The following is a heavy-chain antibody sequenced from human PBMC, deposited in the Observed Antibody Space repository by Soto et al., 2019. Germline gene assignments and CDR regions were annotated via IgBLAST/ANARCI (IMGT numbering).Heavy chain of an antibody. CDR1: GFTFSSYW. Sequence: GGSLRLSCAASGFTFSSYWMSWVRQAPGKGLEWVANIKQDGSEKYYVDSVKGRFTISRDNAKNSLYLQMNSLRAEDTAVYYCAREGSGDWGWFDPWGQGTLVTVSS. D-gene: IGHD6-19*01. V-gene: IGHV3-7*01. CDR2: IKQDGSEK. CDR3: AREGSGDWGWFDP. J-gene: IGHJ5*02.